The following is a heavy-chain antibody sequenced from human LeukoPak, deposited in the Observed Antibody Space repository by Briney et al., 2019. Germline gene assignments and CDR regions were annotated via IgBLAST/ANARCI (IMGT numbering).Heavy chain of an antibody. J-gene: IGHJ4*02. CDR1: GFTFSSYG. V-gene: IGHV3-30*02. CDR2: IRYDGSNK. D-gene: IGHD3-9*01. CDR3: AKASGYFDHDTHRDWFDY. Sequence: PGGSLRLSCAASGFTFSSYGMHWVRQAPGKGLEWVAFIRYDGSNKYYADSVKGRFTISRHNSKNTLYLQMNSLRAEDTAVYYCAKASGYFDHDTHRDWFDYWGQGTLVTVSS.